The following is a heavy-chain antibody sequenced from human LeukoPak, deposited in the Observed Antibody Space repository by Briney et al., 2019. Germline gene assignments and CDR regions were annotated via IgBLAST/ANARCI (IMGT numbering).Heavy chain of an antibody. V-gene: IGHV4-34*01. D-gene: IGHD2-2*01. J-gene: IGHJ5*02. CDR2: IYYSGST. CDR3: AREDPHCSSTSCYFNWFDP. CDR1: GGSFSGYY. Sequence: SETLSLTCAVYGGSFSGYYWSWIRQPPGKGLEWIGSIYYSGSTYYNPSLKSRVTISVDTSKNQFSLKLSSVTAADTAVYYCAREDPHCSSTSCYFNWFDPWGQGTLVTVSS.